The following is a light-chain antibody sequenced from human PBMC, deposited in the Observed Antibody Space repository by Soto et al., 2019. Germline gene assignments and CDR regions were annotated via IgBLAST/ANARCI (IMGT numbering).Light chain of an antibody. V-gene: IGKV3-20*01. CDR2: DAS. CDR1: QSVSSNS. CDR3: QHYGSSHSNT. Sequence: EIVLTHSPGTLSLSPGEIATLSCRASQSVSSNSLAWYQHKPGQAPRLVIYDASSRATGTPDRFSGSGSGTDFTLAISRLEPEDFAVYYCQHYGSSHSNTFGQGTRLEIK. J-gene: IGKJ5*01.